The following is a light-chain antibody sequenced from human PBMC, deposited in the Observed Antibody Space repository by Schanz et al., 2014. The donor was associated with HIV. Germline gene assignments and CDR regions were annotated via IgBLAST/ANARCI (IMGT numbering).Light chain of an antibody. Sequence: QSVLAQPPSVSGAPGQRVTISCTGSSSNPGAGFYLHWSQLLPGTAPKLLIFDNTNRPSGVPDRFSGSKSGTSASLAISGLQSEDEAEYFCSSYTTGSTVVFGGGTKLTVL. J-gene: IGLJ2*01. CDR3: SSYTTGSTVV. V-gene: IGLV1-40*01. CDR1: SSNPGAGFY. CDR2: DNT.